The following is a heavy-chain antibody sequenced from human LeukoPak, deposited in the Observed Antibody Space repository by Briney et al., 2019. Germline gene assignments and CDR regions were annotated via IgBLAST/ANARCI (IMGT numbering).Heavy chain of an antibody. CDR1: GYTFSSYD. CDR3: AIVDTAMVIFDY. Sequence: ASVKVSCKASGYTFSSYDINWVRQATGQGLEWMGWMNPDSGNTGYAQKFQDRVTMTRNTSISTAYMELSSLRSEDTAVYYCAIVDTAMVIFDYWGQGTLVTVSS. V-gene: IGHV1-8*01. D-gene: IGHD5-18*01. CDR2: MNPDSGNT. J-gene: IGHJ4*02.